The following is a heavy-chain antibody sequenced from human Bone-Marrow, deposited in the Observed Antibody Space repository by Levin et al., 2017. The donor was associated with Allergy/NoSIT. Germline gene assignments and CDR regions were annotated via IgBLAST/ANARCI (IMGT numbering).Heavy chain of an antibody. CDR1: GFTFNTYA. V-gene: IGHV3-30*04. J-gene: IGHJ4*02. CDR3: ARDLGSLHPQHFDY. Sequence: GGSLRLSCAASGFTFNTYAMHWVRQAPGKGLEWVTMISYDGKKKYYADSVKGRFTVSRDNSKNTVYLQMNSLRTEDTAVYYCARDLGSLHPQHFDYWGQGTLATVSS. CDR2: ISYDGKKK. D-gene: IGHD1-26*01.